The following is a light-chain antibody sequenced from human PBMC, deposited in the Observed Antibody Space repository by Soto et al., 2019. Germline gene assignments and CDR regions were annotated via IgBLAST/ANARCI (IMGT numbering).Light chain of an antibody. CDR3: QQYGSSIT. V-gene: IGKV3-20*01. Sequence: EIVLTQSPGTQSLSPGESATLSCRASQSVSSNYLAWYQQKLGQAPRLLIYGASSRAAGIPDRFNGSGSGTDFTLTIRRLEPEDFAVYYCQQYGSSITFGGGTKVDIK. CDR1: QSVSSNY. J-gene: IGKJ4*01. CDR2: GAS.